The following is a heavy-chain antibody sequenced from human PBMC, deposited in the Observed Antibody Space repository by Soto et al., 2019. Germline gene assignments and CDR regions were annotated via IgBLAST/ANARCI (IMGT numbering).Heavy chain of an antibody. V-gene: IGHV4-34*01. D-gene: IGHD4-17*01. CDR2: VNHIGIT. J-gene: IGHJ1*01. CDR3: ARKGALLIGDQGVYFQH. CDR1: GGSFSGYY. Sequence: QVQLQQWGAGLLKPSETLSLTCAVYGGSFSGYYWSWIRQTPGKGLEWIGEVNHIGITNYSPSLKSRVSISADNSRNQFPLKLSSVPVADTAIYYCARKGALLIGDQGVYFQHWGQGTPVTVSS.